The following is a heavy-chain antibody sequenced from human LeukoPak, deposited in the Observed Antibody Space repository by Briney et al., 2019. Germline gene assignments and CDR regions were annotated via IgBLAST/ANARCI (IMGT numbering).Heavy chain of an antibody. CDR2: INPSGGST. D-gene: IGHD2-15*01. V-gene: IGHV1-46*01. Sequence: ASVKVSCKASGYTFTSYYMHWVRQAPGQGLEWMGIINPSGGSTSYAQKFQGRVTMIRDTSTSTVYMELSSLRSEDTAVYYCGRDLVPPRPDGKGYCSGGSCYSEGFFDYWGQGTLVTVSS. CDR1: GYTFTSYY. CDR3: GRDLVPPRPDGKGYCSGGSCYSEGFFDY. J-gene: IGHJ4*02.